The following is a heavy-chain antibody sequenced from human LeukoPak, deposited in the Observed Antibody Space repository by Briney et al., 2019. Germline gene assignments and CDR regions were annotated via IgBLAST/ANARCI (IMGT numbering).Heavy chain of an antibody. D-gene: IGHD6-6*01. CDR1: GYTFTNYW. Sequence: GESLKISCKGSGYTFTNYWIGWVRQMPGKGLEWMGIIYPGDSDTKYNTSSQGQVTISAGKSITTAYLQWSSLKASDSAIYYCARLIGGPARPGFDYWGQGTLVTVSS. J-gene: IGHJ4*02. CDR2: IYPGDSDT. V-gene: IGHV5-51*01. CDR3: ARLIGGPARPGFDY.